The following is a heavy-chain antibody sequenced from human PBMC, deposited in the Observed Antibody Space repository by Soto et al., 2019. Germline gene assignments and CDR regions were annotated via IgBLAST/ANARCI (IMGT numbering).Heavy chain of an antibody. V-gene: IGHV4-34*01. J-gene: IGHJ6*02. Sequence: SETLSLTCAVYGGSFSGYYWSWIRQPPGKGLEWIGDINHSGSTNYNPSLKSRVTISVDTSKNQFSLKLSSVTAADTAVYYCARDSSSTVGYYYYGMDVWGQGTTVTVS. D-gene: IGHD4-4*01. CDR2: INHSGST. CDR3: ARDSSSTVGYYYYGMDV. CDR1: GGSFSGYY.